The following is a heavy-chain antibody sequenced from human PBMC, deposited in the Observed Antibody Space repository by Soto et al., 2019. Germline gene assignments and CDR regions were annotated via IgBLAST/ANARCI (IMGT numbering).Heavy chain of an antibody. CDR2: IYPGDSDT. CDR1: GYSFTTYW. J-gene: IGHJ4*02. Sequence: GESLKISCKASGYSFTTYWIGWVRQMPGKGLEWMGVIYPGDSDTRYSPSFQGQVTISADKSISTAYLQWSSLKASDSAMSYCARKDIAANSVDFWGQGTLVTVSS. V-gene: IGHV5-51*01. CDR3: ARKDIAANSVDF. D-gene: IGHD2-15*01.